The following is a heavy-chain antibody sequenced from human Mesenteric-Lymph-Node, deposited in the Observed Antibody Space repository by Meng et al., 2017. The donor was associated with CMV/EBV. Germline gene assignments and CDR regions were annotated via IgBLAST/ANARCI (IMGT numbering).Heavy chain of an antibody. CDR3: ARVLPPYCSSTSCHGMDV. J-gene: IGHJ6*02. CDR1: GFTFSSYS. Sequence: LKISCAASGFTFSSYSMNWVRQAPGKGLEWVSSISSSSSYIYYADSVKGRFTISRDNAKNSLYLQMNSLRAEDTAVYYCARVLPPYCSSTSCHGMDVWGQGTTVTVSS. CDR2: ISSSSSYI. V-gene: IGHV3-21*01. D-gene: IGHD2-2*01.